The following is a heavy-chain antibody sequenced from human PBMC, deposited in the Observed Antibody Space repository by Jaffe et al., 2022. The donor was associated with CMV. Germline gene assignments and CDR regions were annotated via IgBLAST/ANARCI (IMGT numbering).Heavy chain of an antibody. D-gene: IGHD3-10*01. CDR3: ARGGRRSYYYGSGSYYNAFDI. J-gene: IGHJ3*02. V-gene: IGHV4-39*01. Sequence: QLQLQESGPGLVKPSETLSLTCTVSGGSISSSSYYWGWIRQPPGKGLEWIGSIYYSGSTYYNPSLKSRVTISVDTSKNQFSLKLSSVTAADTAVYYCARGGRRSYYYGSGSYYNAFDIWGQGTMVTVSS. CDR1: GGSISSSSYY. CDR2: IYYSGST.